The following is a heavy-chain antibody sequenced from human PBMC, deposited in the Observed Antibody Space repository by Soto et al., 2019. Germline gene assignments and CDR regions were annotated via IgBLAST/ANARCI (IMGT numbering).Heavy chain of an antibody. CDR1: GGSISSGGYY. J-gene: IGHJ3*02. CDR3: ARGQEYYDFWSGPKTYAFDI. CDR2: IYYSGST. D-gene: IGHD3-3*01. V-gene: IGHV4-31*03. Sequence: PSETLSLTCTVSGGSISSGGYYWSWIRQHPGKGLEWIGYIYYSGSTYYNPSLKSRVTISVDTSKNQFSLKLSSVTAADTAVYYCARGQEYYDFWSGPKTYAFDIWGQGTMVTVSS.